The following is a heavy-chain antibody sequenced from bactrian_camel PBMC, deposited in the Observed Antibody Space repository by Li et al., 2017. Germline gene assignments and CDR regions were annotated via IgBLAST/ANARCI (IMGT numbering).Heavy chain of an antibody. V-gene: IGHV3S31*01. CDR1: GFSASEYT. J-gene: IGHJ4*01. Sequence: VQLVESGGGLVQPGGSLSLSCTASGFSASEYTMTWVRQTPGKGLEWVSSINSNADTTYYSDSVKGRFTISRDKAKNTLTFQLNSLKPEDTAMYFCAKLSLRYRLSVFHGSLSIWGQGTQVTVLGPTQVTVLGQGTQVTVS. D-gene: IGHD3*01. CDR2: INSNADTT.